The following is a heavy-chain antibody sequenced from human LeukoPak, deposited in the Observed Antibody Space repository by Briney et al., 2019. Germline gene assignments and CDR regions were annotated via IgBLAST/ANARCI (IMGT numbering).Heavy chain of an antibody. CDR1: GDSVSSNSAT. Sequence: SQTLSLTCAISGDSVSSNSATWNWIRQSPSRGLEWLGRTYYRSKWFSDYAVSVKSRTTFNPDTSKSQLSLQLNSVTPEDTAVYYCARGSGSYYAFDIWGQGTMVTVSS. D-gene: IGHD1-26*01. CDR2: TYYRSKWFS. CDR3: ARGSGSYYAFDI. V-gene: IGHV6-1*01. J-gene: IGHJ3*02.